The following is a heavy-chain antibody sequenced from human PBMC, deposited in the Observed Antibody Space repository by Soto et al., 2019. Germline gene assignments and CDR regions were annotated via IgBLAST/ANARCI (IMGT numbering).Heavy chain of an antibody. Sequence: EVHLLEFGGGLVQPGGSLRLSCAASGFTFSNYAMNWVRQAPGKGLEWVSGITGSSGRTFYADSVKGRFTISRDNSKNTVYLQINSVRADDTAVYYCAKEYTSTSRGSFDYWGQGALVTVSS. CDR1: GFTFSNYA. CDR3: AKEYTSTSRGSFDY. V-gene: IGHV3-23*01. CDR2: ITGSSGRT. D-gene: IGHD1-26*01. J-gene: IGHJ4*02.